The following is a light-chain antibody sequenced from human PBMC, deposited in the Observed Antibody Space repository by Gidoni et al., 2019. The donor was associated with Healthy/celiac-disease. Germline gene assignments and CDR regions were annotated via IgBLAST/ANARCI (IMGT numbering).Light chain of an antibody. CDR1: QRVSSY. Sequence: ELVLTQSPATLSLSPGERATLSCRASQRVSSYLAWYQQKPGQAPRLLIYDASTRATGIPARFSGSGSGTDSTLTISSLEPEDFAVYYCQQRSNWRLTFGGGTKVEIK. V-gene: IGKV3-11*01. J-gene: IGKJ4*01. CDR2: DAS. CDR3: QQRSNWRLT.